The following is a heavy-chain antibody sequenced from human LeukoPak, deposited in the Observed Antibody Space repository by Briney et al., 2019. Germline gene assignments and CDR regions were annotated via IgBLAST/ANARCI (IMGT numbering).Heavy chain of an antibody. CDR3: ARHIEVGGPAAMWN. V-gene: IGHV5-10-1*01. Sequence: GESLKISCKGSGYSFTSYWISWVRQMPGKGLEWMGRINPSGSYANYSPSFQGHVTISADKSISTAYLQWSSLKASDTAMYYCARHIEVGGPAAMWNWGQGTLVTVSS. CDR2: INPSGSYA. D-gene: IGHD2-2*01. J-gene: IGHJ4*02. CDR1: GYSFTSYW.